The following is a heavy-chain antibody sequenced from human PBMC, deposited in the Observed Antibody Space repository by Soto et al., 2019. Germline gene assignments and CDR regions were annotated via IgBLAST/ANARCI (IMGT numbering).Heavy chain of an antibody. CDR2: IHPGDSDT. D-gene: IGHD2-8*01. J-gene: IGHJ6*02. V-gene: IGHV5-51*01. Sequence: GESLKISCKGSGYFFSSQWIAWVRLMPGKGLEWMGIIHPGDSDTRYSPSFQGQVTISADKSISTAYLQWSSLKASDTAMYYCARHAGYCTNGVCYPYYYHGMDVWGQGTTVTVSS. CDR3: ARHAGYCTNGVCYPYYYHGMDV. CDR1: GYFFSSQW.